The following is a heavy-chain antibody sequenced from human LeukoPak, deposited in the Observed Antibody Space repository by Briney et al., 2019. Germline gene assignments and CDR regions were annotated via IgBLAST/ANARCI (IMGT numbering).Heavy chain of an antibody. V-gene: IGHV4-59*08. CDR1: GGSISSYY. CDR2: IYYSGST. CDR3: ARQLRDWFDP. Sequence: PSETLSLTCTVSGGSISSYYWSWIRQPPGKGLEWIGYIYYSGSTNYNPSLKSRVTISVDTSKNQFSLELSSVTAADTAVYYCARQLRDWFDPWGQGTLVTVSS. J-gene: IGHJ5*02. D-gene: IGHD4-17*01.